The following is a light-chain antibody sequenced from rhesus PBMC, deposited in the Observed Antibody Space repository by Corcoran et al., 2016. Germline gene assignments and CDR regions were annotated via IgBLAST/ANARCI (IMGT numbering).Light chain of an antibody. Sequence: DIQMTQSPSSLSASVGDTVTITCQASQGISKNLAWYKQNPGKAPKLLIYDASTLQSGVQSRFSGSGACTELSLTISSLQPEDFATYYCQQHNSYPLTFGGGNKVELK. CDR3: QQHNSYPLT. V-gene: IGKV1-33*02. J-gene: IGKJ4*01. CDR1: QGISKN. CDR2: DAS.